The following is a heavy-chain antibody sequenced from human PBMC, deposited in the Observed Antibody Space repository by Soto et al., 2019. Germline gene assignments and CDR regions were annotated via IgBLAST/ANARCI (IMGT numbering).Heavy chain of an antibody. J-gene: IGHJ3*02. V-gene: IGHV4-39*01. CDR2: IYYSGST. CDR3: ASRAFYSDFLTGRDAFDI. D-gene: IGHD3-9*01. CDR1: GGAISTFDYY. Sequence: QLQLQESGPGLVKPSETLSLTCTVSGGAISTFDYYWGWNRQPPGKGLAWSGYIYYSGSTYYKPSLKSRVTLSVDTSKNQITLKLSYVTAPDTAVNYCASRAFYSDFLTGRDAFDIWGQGTMVTVSS.